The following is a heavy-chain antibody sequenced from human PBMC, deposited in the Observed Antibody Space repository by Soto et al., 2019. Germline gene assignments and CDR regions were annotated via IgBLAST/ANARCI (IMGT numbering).Heavy chain of an antibody. V-gene: IGHV4-30-4*08. CDR2: IYYSGST. CDR3: GRDQGGSSSIYVVDV. Sequence: TMPITCPVSGGTIRGGDYYRSWIRQPPGKGVEWIGYIYYSGSTYYNPSLKSRVTISVETSKNQFSLKLSPVTAADTAVYYCGRDQGGSSSIYVVDVGDPVSTFPVSS. J-gene: IGHJ6*02. D-gene: IGHD6-6*01. CDR1: GGTIRGGDYY.